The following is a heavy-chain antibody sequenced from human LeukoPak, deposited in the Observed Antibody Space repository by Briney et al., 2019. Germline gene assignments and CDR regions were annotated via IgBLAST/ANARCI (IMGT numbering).Heavy chain of an antibody. Sequence: SETLSLTCTVSGGSVSSGSYYWSWIRQPPGTGLEWIGYIYYSGSTNYNPSLKSRVTISVDTSKNQFSLKLSSVTAADTAVYYCAGYSYGIYYGMDVWGQGTTVTVSS. CDR1: GGSVSSGSYY. CDR2: IYYSGST. J-gene: IGHJ6*02. V-gene: IGHV4-61*01. CDR3: AGYSYGIYYGMDV. D-gene: IGHD5-18*01.